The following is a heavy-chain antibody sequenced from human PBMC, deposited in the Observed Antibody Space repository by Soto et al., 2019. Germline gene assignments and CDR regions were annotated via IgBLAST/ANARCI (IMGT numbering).Heavy chain of an antibody. J-gene: IGHJ4*02. D-gene: IGHD1-1*01. CDR2: IDPSAGST. CDR3: ARSPRPTGTTLYYFDS. CDR1: GYTLTSFY. Sequence: ASVKVSCRASGYTLTSFYMHWMRQAPGQGLEWMGVIDPSAGSTTYAQKFKGRVRMTRDTFTSTVFMELSSLRSEDTAVYYCARSPRPTGTTLYYFDSWGQRTLVTVSS. V-gene: IGHV1-46*01.